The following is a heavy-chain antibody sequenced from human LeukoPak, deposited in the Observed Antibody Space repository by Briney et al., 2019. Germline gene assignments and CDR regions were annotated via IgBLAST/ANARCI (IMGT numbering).Heavy chain of an antibody. J-gene: IGHJ4*02. CDR2: IKQDESEK. D-gene: IGHD5-18*01. CDR1: GFTFNNYW. Sequence: GGSLRLSCAASGFTFNNYWMTWVRQAPGKGLEWVANIKQDESEKYYVDSVKGRFTISRDNAKNSLYLQMNSLRAEDTAVYYCARDIRGYSYGEDYWGQGTLVTVSS. V-gene: IGHV3-7*01. CDR3: ARDIRGYSYGEDY.